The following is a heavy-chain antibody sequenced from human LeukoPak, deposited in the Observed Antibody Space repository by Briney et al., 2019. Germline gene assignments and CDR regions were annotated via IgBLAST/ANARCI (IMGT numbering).Heavy chain of an antibody. CDR3: ARDLRYYDFWSGYSSNYYYYGMDV. CDR2: ISSSSSYI. CDR1: GFTFSSYS. J-gene: IGHJ6*02. V-gene: IGHV3-21*01. Sequence: PGGSLRLSYAASGFTFSSYSMNWVRQAPGKGLEWVSSISSSSSYIYYADSVKGRFTISRDNAKNSLYLQMNSLRAEDTAVYYCARDLRYYDFWSGYSSNYYYYGMDVWGQGTTVTVSS. D-gene: IGHD3-3*01.